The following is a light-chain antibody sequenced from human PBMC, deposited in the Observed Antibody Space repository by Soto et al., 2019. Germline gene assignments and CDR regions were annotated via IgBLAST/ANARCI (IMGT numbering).Light chain of an antibody. CDR3: PSYDSSLTVGV. J-gene: IGLJ3*02. Sequence: QSVLTQPPSVSGAPGQRVTISSTGSSSNTGAGYDVHWYQQLPGTVPKLLIYANSNRPSGVPDRFSGSKSGTSASLAITGLQAEDEADYYCPSYDSSLTVGVFGGGTKVTVL. CDR2: ANS. CDR1: SSNTGAGYD. V-gene: IGLV1-40*01.